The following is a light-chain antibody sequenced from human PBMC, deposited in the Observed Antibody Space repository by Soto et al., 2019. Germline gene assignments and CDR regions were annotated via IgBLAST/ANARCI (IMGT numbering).Light chain of an antibody. CDR3: QQSYSIPIT. J-gene: IGKJ5*01. CDR1: QGVRRG. Sequence: DIPMTVSSDTLSASVGGRVTITCRASQGVRRGLAWYKQRPGTAPTLLIHGGSSFQSGVPSRYSGSGNGTDFTLTISRLQPEDFATYYCQQSYSIPITFGQGTRLEIK. CDR2: GGS. V-gene: IGKV1-12*01.